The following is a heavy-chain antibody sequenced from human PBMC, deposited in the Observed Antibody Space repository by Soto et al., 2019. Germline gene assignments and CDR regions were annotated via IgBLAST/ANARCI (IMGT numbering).Heavy chain of an antibody. CDR1: GFTFSGYG. D-gene: IGHD4-17*01. CDR3: ARGRGGTYADYGGEDY. J-gene: IGHJ4*02. CDR2: IWYDGSKK. V-gene: IGHV3-33*01. Sequence: QVQLLESGGGVVQPGGSLRLSCAASGFTFSGYGMHWVRQAPGKGLEWVAIIWYDGSKKFFSDSVKGRFTVSRDNSKNTVHVKMDNVRGEDAAGYYWARGRGGTYADYGGEDYWGQGTLVTVSS.